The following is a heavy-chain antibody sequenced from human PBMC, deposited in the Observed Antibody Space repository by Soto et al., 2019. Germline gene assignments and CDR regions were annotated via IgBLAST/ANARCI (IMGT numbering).Heavy chain of an antibody. V-gene: IGHV4-31*02. CDR1: GGSISSGGYY. D-gene: IGHD3-22*01. CDR2: IYYSGST. CDR3: ATNRRTYYYDSSGYYFDY. Sequence: SETLSLTCTVSGGSISSGGYYWSWIRQHPGKGLEWIGYIYYSGSTYYNPSLKSRVTISVDTSKNQFSLKLSSVTAADTAVYYCATNRRTYYYDSSGYYFDYWGQGTLVTVSS. J-gene: IGHJ4*02.